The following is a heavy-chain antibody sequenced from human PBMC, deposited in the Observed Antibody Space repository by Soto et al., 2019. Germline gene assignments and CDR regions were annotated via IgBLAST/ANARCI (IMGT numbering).Heavy chain of an antibody. J-gene: IGHJ6*02. CDR3: AKDAPRYFDWLFNTVYYYYGVDV. CDR2: ISYDGSNK. CDR1: GFTFSSYG. V-gene: IGHV3-30*18. D-gene: IGHD3-9*01. Sequence: GGSLRLSCAASGFTFSSYGMHWVRQAPGKGLEWVAVISYDGSNKYYADSVKGRFTISRDNSKNTLYLQMNSLRAEDTAVYYCAKDAPRYFDWLFNTVYYYYGVDVWGQGTTVTVSS.